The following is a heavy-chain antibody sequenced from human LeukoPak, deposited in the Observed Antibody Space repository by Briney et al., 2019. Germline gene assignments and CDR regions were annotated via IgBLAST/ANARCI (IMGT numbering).Heavy chain of an antibody. CDR1: GGAFSSYT. Sequence: SVKVSCKASGGAFSSYTISWVRQAPGQGLEWMGGIIPILGTSNYAQRFQGRVTITADEPTSTAYMELSSLRSEDTAVYYCARARGSGYSYGLYDYWGQGTLVTVSS. J-gene: IGHJ4*02. CDR3: ARARGSGYSYGLYDY. D-gene: IGHD5-18*01. V-gene: IGHV1-69*13. CDR2: IIPILGTS.